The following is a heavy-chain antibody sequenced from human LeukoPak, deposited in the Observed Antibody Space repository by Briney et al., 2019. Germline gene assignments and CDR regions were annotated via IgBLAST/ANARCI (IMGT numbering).Heavy chain of an antibody. D-gene: IGHD3-22*01. CDR2: IYPSGDST. Sequence: GGSLRLSCAASGFTFSTYSMTWVRQGPGKGLEWVSSIYPSGDSTFYADSVKGRFTISRDNSKNTVHLQMNSLRAEDTAVYYCARGPSVVITHFDYWGQGTLVTVSS. V-gene: IGHV3-23*01. J-gene: IGHJ4*02. CDR1: GFTFSTYS. CDR3: ARGPSVVITHFDY.